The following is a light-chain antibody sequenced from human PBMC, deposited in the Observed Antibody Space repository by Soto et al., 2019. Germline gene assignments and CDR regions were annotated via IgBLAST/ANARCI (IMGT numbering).Light chain of an antibody. V-gene: IGKV3-11*01. J-gene: IGKJ2*01. Sequence: EIVLTQSPATLSLSPGERATLSCRASQSVSSYLAWYQQKPGQSPRLLIYDASNSSTGIPARFSGSGSRTDFNLTISSLEPEDFAVYYCQQRSNWPPYTFGQGTKLEI. CDR2: DAS. CDR3: QQRSNWPPYT. CDR1: QSVSSY.